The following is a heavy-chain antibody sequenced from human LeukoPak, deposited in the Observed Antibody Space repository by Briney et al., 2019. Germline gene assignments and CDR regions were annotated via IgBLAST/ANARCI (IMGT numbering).Heavy chain of an antibody. J-gene: IGHJ4*02. CDR3: AKDRGAAAQFDY. Sequence: GGLRLSFAASGFTFISYAMSWVRQAPGKGLEWVSAISGSGGSTYYADSVKGRFTISRDNSKNTLYLHMNSLRAEDTAVYYCAKDRGAAAQFDYWGQGTLVTVSS. CDR1: GFTFISYA. CDR2: ISGSGGST. D-gene: IGHD6-13*01. V-gene: IGHV3-23*01.